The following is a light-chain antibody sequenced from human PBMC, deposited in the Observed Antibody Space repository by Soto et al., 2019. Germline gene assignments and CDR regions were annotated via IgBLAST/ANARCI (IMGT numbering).Light chain of an antibody. Sequence: ENVLTQSPGTLSLSPGDTATLSCRASQTIFNSYLAWYQQKPGQALRLLIYGASSRATGTPDRISGGGSGTDSPITITRLEPEDFAVYCCQHYGSSYTFGQGTKLEMK. CDR3: QHYGSSYT. V-gene: IGKV3-20*01. J-gene: IGKJ2*01. CDR1: QTIFNSY. CDR2: GAS.